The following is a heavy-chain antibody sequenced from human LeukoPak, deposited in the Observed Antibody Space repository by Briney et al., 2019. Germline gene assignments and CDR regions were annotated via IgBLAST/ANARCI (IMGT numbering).Heavy chain of an antibody. Sequence: ASVKVSCTASGYTFTSYGISWVRQAPGQGLEWMGWISAYNGNTNYAQKLQGRVTMTTDTSTSTAYMELRSLRSDDTAVYYCARELTPGIGYCSSTSCYYPTDAFDIWGQGTMVTVSS. J-gene: IGHJ3*02. CDR1: GYTFTSYG. D-gene: IGHD2-2*01. CDR3: ARELTPGIGYCSSTSCYYPTDAFDI. V-gene: IGHV1-18*01. CDR2: ISAYNGNT.